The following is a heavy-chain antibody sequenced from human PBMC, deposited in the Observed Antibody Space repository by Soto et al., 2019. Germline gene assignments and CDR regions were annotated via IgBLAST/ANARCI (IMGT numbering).Heavy chain of an antibody. Sequence: QVQLQQWGAGLLKPSETLSLTCAVYGGSFSGYYWSGIRQPPGKGLEWIGEINHSGSTNYNPSLKSRVTISVDTSKNQFSLKLSSVTAADTAVYYCARGKVLLWFGELLAPAFDYWGQGTLVTVSS. CDR3: ARGKVLLWFGELLAPAFDY. V-gene: IGHV4-34*01. D-gene: IGHD3-10*01. J-gene: IGHJ4*02. CDR1: GGSFSGYY. CDR2: INHSGST.